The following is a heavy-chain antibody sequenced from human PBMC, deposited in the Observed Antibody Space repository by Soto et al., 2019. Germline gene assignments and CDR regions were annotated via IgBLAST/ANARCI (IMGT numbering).Heavy chain of an antibody. CDR1: GGSILDSTYY. D-gene: IGHD3-22*01. CDR2: IFYSGGT. Sequence: SQTLSLTCTVSGGSILDSTYYWAWIRQSPGKGREWIGTIFYSGGTFYTPSLKSRVTMSVDTSNNQFSLKLSSVTAADTAVYYYDSRVLDYWGQGTLVTVSS. CDR3: DSRVLDY. V-gene: IGHV4-39*01. J-gene: IGHJ4*02.